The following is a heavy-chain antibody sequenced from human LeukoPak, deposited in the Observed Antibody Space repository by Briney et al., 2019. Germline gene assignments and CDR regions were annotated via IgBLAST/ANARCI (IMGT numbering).Heavy chain of an antibody. CDR1: GGTFSSYA. Sequence: ASVKVSCKASGGTFSSYAISWVRQAPGQGLEWMGRIIPILGIANYAQKFQGRVTITADKSTSTAYMELSSLRSEDTAVYYCARESLVVVIPSGAFDIWGQGTMVTVSS. CDR3: ARESLVVVIPSGAFDI. D-gene: IGHD3-22*01. V-gene: IGHV1-69*04. J-gene: IGHJ3*02. CDR2: IIPILGIA.